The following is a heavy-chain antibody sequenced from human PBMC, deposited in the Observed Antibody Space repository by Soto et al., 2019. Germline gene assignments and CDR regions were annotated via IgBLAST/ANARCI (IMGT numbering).Heavy chain of an antibody. V-gene: IGHV3-7*01. CDR1: GFTFSDFW. CDR3: VRTSGLDY. CDR2: IKHDGSEE. J-gene: IGHJ4*02. Sequence: DLVESGGGLVQPGGSLRLSCAASGFTFSDFWMSWVRQAPGKGLEWVANIKHDGSEEHFVDSVKGRFTISRDNAKNSLYLQMSSLRDEDTAVYYCVRTSGLDYWGQGALVTVSS.